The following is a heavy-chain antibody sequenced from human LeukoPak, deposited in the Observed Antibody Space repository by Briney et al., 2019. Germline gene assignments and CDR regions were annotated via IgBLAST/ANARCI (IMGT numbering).Heavy chain of an antibody. CDR3: ANGDYYLDY. CDR2: VSYDGSNK. CDR1: GFTFRTYG. Sequence: GGSLRLSCAGSGFTFRTYGMNWVRQAPGKGLEWVALVSYDGSNKYYADSVKGRFTISRDNSKNTLYLQMNSLRPEDTAVYYCANGDYYLDYWGQGTLVTVSS. J-gene: IGHJ4*02. V-gene: IGHV3-30*18. D-gene: IGHD4-17*01.